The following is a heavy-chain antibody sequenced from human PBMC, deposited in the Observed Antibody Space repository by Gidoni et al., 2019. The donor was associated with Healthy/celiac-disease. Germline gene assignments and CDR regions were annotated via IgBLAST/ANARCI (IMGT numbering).Heavy chain of an antibody. D-gene: IGHD3-22*01. CDR1: GGTFSSYA. V-gene: IGHV1-69*01. CDR2: IIPIFGTA. CDR3: ARGGTSYDSSGYYPSSY. Sequence: QVQLVQSGAEVKKPGSSVKVSCKASGGTFSSYAISWVRQAPGQGLEWMGGIIPIFGTANYAQKFQGRVTITADESTSTAYMELSSLRSEDTAVYYCARGGTSYDSSGYYPSSYWGQGTLVTVSS. J-gene: IGHJ4*02.